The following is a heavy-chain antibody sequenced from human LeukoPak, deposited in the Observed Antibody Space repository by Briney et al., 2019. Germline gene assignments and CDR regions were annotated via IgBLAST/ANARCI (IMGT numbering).Heavy chain of an antibody. J-gene: IGHJ4*02. D-gene: IGHD3-10*01. Sequence: GASVKVSCKASGGTFSSYAISWVRQAPGQGLEWMGGIIPIFGTANYAQRFQGRVTITTDESTSTAYMELSSLKSEDTAVYYCARALGEGTPSYVPLGYWGQGTLVTVSS. CDR3: ARALGEGTPSYVPLGY. V-gene: IGHV1-69*05. CDR1: GGTFSSYA. CDR2: IIPIFGTA.